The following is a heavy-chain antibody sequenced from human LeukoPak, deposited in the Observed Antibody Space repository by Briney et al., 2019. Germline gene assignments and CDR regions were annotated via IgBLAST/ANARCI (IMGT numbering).Heavy chain of an antibody. CDR3: ARYLTYYYGSSGYYHFDY. CDR1: GGSISSYY. Sequence: KPSETLSLTCTVSGGSISSYYWNWIRQPPGKRLEWIGYIYYSGSTNYNPSLKSRVTISVDTSKNQFSLKLRSVTAADTAVYYCARYLTYYYGSSGYYHFDYWGQGTLVTVSS. D-gene: IGHD3-22*01. J-gene: IGHJ4*02. CDR2: IYYSGST. V-gene: IGHV4-59*08.